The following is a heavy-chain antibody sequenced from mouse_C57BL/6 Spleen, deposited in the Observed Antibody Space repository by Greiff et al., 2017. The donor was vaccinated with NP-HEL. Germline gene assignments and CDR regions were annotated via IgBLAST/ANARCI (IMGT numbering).Heavy chain of an antibody. CDR3: ATLDNSGQDWFAY. Sequence: VQLQQSGPGLVAPSQSLSITCTVSGFSLTSYAISWVRQPPGKGLEWLGVIWTGGGTNYNSALKSRLSISKDNSKSQVFLKMNSLQTDDTARYYCATLDNSGQDWFAYWGQGTLVTVSA. CDR2: IWTGGGT. J-gene: IGHJ3*01. CDR1: GFSLTSYA. D-gene: IGHD3-2*02. V-gene: IGHV2-9-1*01.